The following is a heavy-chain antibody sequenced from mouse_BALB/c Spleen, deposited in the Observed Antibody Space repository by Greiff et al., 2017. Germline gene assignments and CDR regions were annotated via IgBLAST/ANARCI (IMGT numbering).Heavy chain of an antibody. V-gene: IGHV1S81*02. Sequence: VKLQQPGAELVKPGASVKLSCKASGYTFTSYYMYWVKQRPGQGLEWIGGINPSNGGTNFNEKFKSKATLTVDKSSSTAYMQLSSLTSEDSAVYYCTRDGSSYRAMDYWGQGTSVTVSS. D-gene: IGHD1-1*01. CDR3: TRDGSSYRAMDY. CDR1: GYTFTSYY. J-gene: IGHJ4*01. CDR2: INPSNGGT.